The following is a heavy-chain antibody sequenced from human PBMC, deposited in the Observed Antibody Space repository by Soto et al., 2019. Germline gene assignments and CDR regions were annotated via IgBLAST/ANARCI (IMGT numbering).Heavy chain of an antibody. J-gene: IGHJ4*01. V-gene: IGHV1-18*04. CDR1: GYSFSSYG. CDR2: INPYNGNT. D-gene: IGHD1-26*01. CDR3: ARDPGAATFAY. Sequence: QVQLVQPGAEVKEPGASVKVSCKASGYSFSSYGVSWVRQAPGQGLEWIGWINPYNGNTLNAQNLQGRVTLTTDTSTRTAYMELRSLRSDDTAIYYCARDPGAATFAYWGQGTLVTVSS.